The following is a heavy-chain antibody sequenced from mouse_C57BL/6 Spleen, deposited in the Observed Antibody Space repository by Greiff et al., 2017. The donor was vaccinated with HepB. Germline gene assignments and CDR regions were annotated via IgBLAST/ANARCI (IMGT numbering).Heavy chain of an antibody. CDR3: ARDYGSSYDWYFDV. CDR1: GFTFSDYY. J-gene: IGHJ1*03. Sequence: DVQLVESGGGLVQPGGSLKLSCAASGFTFSDYYMYWVRQTPEKRLEWVAYISNGGGSTYYPDTVKGRFTISRDNAKNTLYLQMSRLKSEDTAMYYCARDYGSSYDWYFDVWGTGTTVTVSS. V-gene: IGHV5-12*01. D-gene: IGHD1-1*01. CDR2: ISNGGGST.